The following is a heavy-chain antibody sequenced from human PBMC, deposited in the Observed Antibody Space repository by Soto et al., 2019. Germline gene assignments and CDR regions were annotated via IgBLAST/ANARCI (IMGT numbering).Heavy chain of an antibody. Sequence: PGGSLRLSCAASGFTFSSYGMHWVRQAPGKGLEWVAVISYDGSNKYYADYVKGRFTISRDNSKNTLYLQMNSLRAEDTTVNYYARSNPFDYWGQGTLVTVSS. CDR1: GFTFSSYG. J-gene: IGHJ4*02. D-gene: IGHD4-4*01. V-gene: IGHV3-30*03. CDR3: ARSNPFDY. CDR2: ISYDGSNK.